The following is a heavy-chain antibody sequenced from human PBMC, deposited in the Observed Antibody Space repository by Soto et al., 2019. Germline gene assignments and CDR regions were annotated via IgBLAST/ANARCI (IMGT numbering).Heavy chain of an antibody. CDR3: ARVGQGRYYFDY. V-gene: IGHV3-74*01. J-gene: IGHJ4*02. CDR1: GFAFSSYW. Sequence: EVHLVESGGGSVQPGGSLKLSCAGSGFAFSSYWIHWVRQVPGKGLGWVSRINGDGSTTSYADSVRGRFTISRDNAKDTLYLQMNSLRAEDTALYYCARVGQGRYYFDYWGQGTLVTVSS. CDR2: INGDGSTT.